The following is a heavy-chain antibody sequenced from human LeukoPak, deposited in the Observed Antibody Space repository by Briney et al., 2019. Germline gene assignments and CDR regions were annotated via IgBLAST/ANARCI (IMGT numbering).Heavy chain of an antibody. Sequence: PRGSLRLSCAASGFTFSGYSMNWVRQAPGKGLEWVSSISSSSSYIYYADSVKGRFTISRDNAKNSLYLQMNSLRAEDTAVYYCARGVVRYFDYWGQGALVTVS. CDR3: ARGVVRYFDY. CDR1: GFTFSGYS. D-gene: IGHD3-9*01. J-gene: IGHJ4*02. V-gene: IGHV3-21*01. CDR2: ISSSSSYI.